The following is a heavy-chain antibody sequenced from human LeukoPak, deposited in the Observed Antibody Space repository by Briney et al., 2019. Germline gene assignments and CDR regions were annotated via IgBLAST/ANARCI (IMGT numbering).Heavy chain of an antibody. CDR1: GGSISSYY. CDR2: ISYSGNT. Sequence: SETLSLTCTVSGGSISSYYWSWIRQPPGKGLEWIGYISYSGNTNYNPSLKSRVSISLDTPKNQFSLNLSSVTAADTAVYYCARHGQYMLVYLDYWGQGARVTDSS. CDR3: ARHGQYMLVYLDY. J-gene: IGHJ4*02. V-gene: IGHV4-59*08. D-gene: IGHD2-2*02.